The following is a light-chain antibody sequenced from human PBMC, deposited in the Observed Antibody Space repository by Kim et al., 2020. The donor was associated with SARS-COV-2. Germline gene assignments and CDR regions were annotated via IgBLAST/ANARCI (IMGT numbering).Light chain of an antibody. CDR2: TAS. V-gene: IGKV1-39*01. Sequence: SVGDRVTITCRASQTISNSLNWYQQKPGKAPKLLIYTASSLQSGVPSRFSGSGSGTDFTLTISTLQPEDFATYYCQHSYDTPPYTFGQGTKLEI. CDR1: QTISNS. J-gene: IGKJ2*01. CDR3: QHSYDTPPYT.